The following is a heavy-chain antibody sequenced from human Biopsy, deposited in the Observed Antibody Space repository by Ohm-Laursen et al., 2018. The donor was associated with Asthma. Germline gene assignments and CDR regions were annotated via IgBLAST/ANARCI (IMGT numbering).Heavy chain of an antibody. J-gene: IGHJ2*01. D-gene: IGHD3-16*01. CDR3: ARDQGDFWFFDL. Sequence: SLRLSCAAFGFTVSSSGMSWVRQPPGKGLEWVSVIYSGGGTFYADSVKGRVTISRDISRNTLSLQMNSLRAEDTAVYYCARDQGDFWFFDLWGRGSLVTVSS. V-gene: IGHV3-53*01. CDR2: IYSGGGT. CDR1: GFTVSSSG.